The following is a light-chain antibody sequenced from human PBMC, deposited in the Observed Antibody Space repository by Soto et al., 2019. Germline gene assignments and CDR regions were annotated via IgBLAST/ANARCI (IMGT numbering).Light chain of an antibody. CDR2: DAS. CDR3: QQRSIWPWT. V-gene: IGKV3-11*01. CDR1: QDIATF. Sequence: EIVLTQSPATLSLSPGERATLSCRASQDIATFLAWYQQRPGQAPRLLISDASNRATGIPARFRGSESGTVFTLTISSLEPEDFAFYYCQQRSIWPWTFGQGTKVDI. J-gene: IGKJ1*01.